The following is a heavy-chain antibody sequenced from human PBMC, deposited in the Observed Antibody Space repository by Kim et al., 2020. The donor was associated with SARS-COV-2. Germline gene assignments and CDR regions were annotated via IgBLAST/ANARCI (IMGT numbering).Heavy chain of an antibody. CDR3: AKGYSSGWSFDY. Sequence: GGSLRLSCAASGFTFSNNAMRWVRQAPGKGLEWVSSIGVSGESTYYADSVKGRFTISRDNSKNTLFLQMNSLSTEDTAIYYCAKGYSSGWSFDYWGQGTLSPSPQ. CDR2: IGVSGEST. V-gene: IGHV3-23*01. CDR1: GFTFSNNA. J-gene: IGHJ4*02. D-gene: IGHD6-19*01.